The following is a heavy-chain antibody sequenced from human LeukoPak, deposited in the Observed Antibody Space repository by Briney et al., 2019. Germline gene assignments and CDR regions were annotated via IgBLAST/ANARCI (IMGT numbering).Heavy chain of an antibody. J-gene: IGHJ4*02. D-gene: IGHD2-2*01. V-gene: IGHV3-30*19. CDR3: AKGEHPVRCSSTSCPSDFDY. CDR1: GFTFSSYG. CDR2: ILYEGSNK. Sequence: PGRCLRLSCAAPGFTFSSYGMRWVRHAPGKGLEWVAVILYEGSNKYYADSVKGRFTISRDNSKTTLYLQMNSLRAEDTAVYYCAKGEHPVRCSSTSCPSDFDYWGQGTLVTVSS.